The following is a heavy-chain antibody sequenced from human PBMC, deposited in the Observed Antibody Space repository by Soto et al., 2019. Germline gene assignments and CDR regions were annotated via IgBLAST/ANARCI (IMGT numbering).Heavy chain of an antibody. CDR1: GFTFSSYG. CDR2: ISYDGSNK. CDR3: AKDHPYGDYGVDGMDV. D-gene: IGHD4-17*01. Sequence: GSLRRSCAASGFTFSSYGMHWVRQAPGKGLEWVAIISYDGSNKYYTDSAKGRFTISRDNSKNTLYLQMNSLRAEDTAVYYCAKDHPYGDYGVDGMDVWGQGTTVTVS. J-gene: IGHJ6*02. V-gene: IGHV3-30*18.